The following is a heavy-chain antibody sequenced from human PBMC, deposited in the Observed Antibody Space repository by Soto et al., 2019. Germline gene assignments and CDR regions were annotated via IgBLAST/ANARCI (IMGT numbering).Heavy chain of an antibody. J-gene: IGHJ6*02. CDR3: ATDLRQQQLVLQDYFYGMDV. V-gene: IGHV1-24*01. CDR1: GYTLTELT. Sequence: ASVKVSCKVSGYTLTELTMHWVRQAPGKGLGWMGGFDPEDGETIYAQKFQGRVTMTEDTSTDTAYMELSSLRSEDTAVYYCATDLRQQQLVLQDYFYGMDVWGQGTTVTVSS. CDR2: FDPEDGET. D-gene: IGHD6-13*01.